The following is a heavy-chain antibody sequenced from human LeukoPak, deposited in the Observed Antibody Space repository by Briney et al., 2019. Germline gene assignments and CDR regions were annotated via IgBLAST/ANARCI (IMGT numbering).Heavy chain of an antibody. D-gene: IGHD2-2*01. CDR1: GGSVSSGDYY. J-gene: IGHJ4*02. Sequence: SQTLSLTCTVSGGSVSSGDYYWSWIRQPPGKGLEWIGYIYYSGSTYYNPSLKSRVTISVDTSKNQFTLKLSSVTAADTAVYYCASGSVDFCSSTSCPVYYFDYWGQGTLVIVSS. CDR2: IYYSGST. CDR3: ASGSVDFCSSTSCPVYYFDY. V-gene: IGHV4-30-4*01.